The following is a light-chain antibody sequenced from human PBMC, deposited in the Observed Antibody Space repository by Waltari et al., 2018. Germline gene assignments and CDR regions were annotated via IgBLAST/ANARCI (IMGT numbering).Light chain of an antibody. CDR3: SSYSRSSTFYV. CDR1: TSDVGGYNY. V-gene: IGLV2-14*03. CDR2: DVS. Sequence: QSALTQPASVSGSPGQSITISCTGTTSDVGGYNYVSWYQQHPGKAPKLMIYDVSKRPSGVSDLFSGSKSGNTASLTISGLQTEDEADYYCSSYSRSSTFYVFGTGTKVTVL. J-gene: IGLJ1*01.